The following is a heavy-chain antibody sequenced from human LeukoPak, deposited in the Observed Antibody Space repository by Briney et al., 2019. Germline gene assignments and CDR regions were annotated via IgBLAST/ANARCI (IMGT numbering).Heavy chain of an antibody. D-gene: IGHD4-23*01. CDR1: GFTFSSYG. J-gene: IGHJ4*02. CDR3: ARDSYGCNSPFRH. Sequence: GGSLRLSCAASGFTFSSYGMHWVRQAPGKGLEWVAVIWYDGSNKYYADSVKGRFTISRDNSKNTLYLQMNSLRAEDTAVYYCARDSYGCNSPFRHWGQGTLVTVSS. V-gene: IGHV3-33*01. CDR2: IWYDGSNK.